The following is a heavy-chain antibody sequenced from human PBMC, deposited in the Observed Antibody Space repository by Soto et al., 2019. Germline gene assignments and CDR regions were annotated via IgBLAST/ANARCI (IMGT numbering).Heavy chain of an antibody. D-gene: IGHD3-22*01. CDR2: VYPGDSDT. Sequence: LKISCKGSGYSFTSHWIGWVRQMPGKGLEWMAIVYPGDSDTRYNPSFQGQVTISADKSVNTAYLQWSSLKASDTAIYYCARRDSSGYYSDYWGPGTLVTVSS. J-gene: IGHJ4*02. CDR3: ARRDSSGYYSDY. CDR1: GYSFTSHW. V-gene: IGHV5-51*01.